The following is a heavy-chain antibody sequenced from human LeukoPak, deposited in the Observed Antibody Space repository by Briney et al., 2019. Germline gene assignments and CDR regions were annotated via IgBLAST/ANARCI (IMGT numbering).Heavy chain of an antibody. CDR3: ARGVLWFGESRAAYCFYMDV. V-gene: IGHV4-59*01. J-gene: IGHJ6*03. CDR2: ILYSGST. Sequence: SETLSLTCTVSGGSISSYYWSWIRQPPGEGLEWIGYILYSGSTNYNPSLQSRVIMSVDMSKNQFSLRLNSVTAADTAVYYCARGVLWFGESRAAYCFYMDVWGRGTTVTVSS. D-gene: IGHD3-10*01. CDR1: GGSISSYY.